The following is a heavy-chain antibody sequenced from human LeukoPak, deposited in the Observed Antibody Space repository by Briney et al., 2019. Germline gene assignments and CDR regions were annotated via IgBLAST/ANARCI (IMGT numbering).Heavy chain of an antibody. CDR1: GGSISSYY. V-gene: IGHV4-4*07. CDR3: ARAHYYDSSGYYYGVNAFDI. D-gene: IGHD3-22*01. J-gene: IGHJ3*02. CDR2: IYTSGST. Sequence: PSETLSLTCTVSGGSISSYYWSWIRQPAGKGLEWIGRIYTSGSTNYNPSLKSRVTMSVDTSKNQFSLKLSSVTAADTAVYYCARAHYYDSSGYYYGVNAFDIWGQGTMVTVSS.